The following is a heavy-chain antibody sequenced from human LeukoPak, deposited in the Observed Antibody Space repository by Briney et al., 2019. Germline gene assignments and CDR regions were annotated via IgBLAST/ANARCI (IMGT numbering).Heavy chain of an antibody. V-gene: IGHV1-46*01. Sequence: ASVKVSCKASGYTFTSYYMHWVRQAPGQGLEWMGIINPSGGSTSYAQKFQGRVTMTRDTSTSTVYMELSSLRSEDTAVYYCARVARVGIWFGELRPYYYYGMDVWGQGTTVTVSS. CDR1: GYTFTSYY. CDR3: ARVARVGIWFGELRPYYYYGMDV. J-gene: IGHJ6*02. D-gene: IGHD3-10*01. CDR2: INPSGGST.